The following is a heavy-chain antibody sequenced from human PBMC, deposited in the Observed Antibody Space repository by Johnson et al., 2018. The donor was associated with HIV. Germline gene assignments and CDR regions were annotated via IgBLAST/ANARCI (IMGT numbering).Heavy chain of an antibody. J-gene: IGHJ3*02. V-gene: IGHV3-30*03. CDR2: ISYDGSNK. CDR3: TTAGLRYFAWFTGALDI. CDR1: GFTFGIYG. Sequence: QVQLVESGGGVVQPGTSLRLSCAASGFTFGIYGMHWVRQAPGKGLEWVALISYDGSNKYYADSVKGRFTISRDNSKNTLYLQMNSLKTEDTAVYYCTTAGLRYFAWFTGALDIWGQGTMVTVSS. D-gene: IGHD3-9*01.